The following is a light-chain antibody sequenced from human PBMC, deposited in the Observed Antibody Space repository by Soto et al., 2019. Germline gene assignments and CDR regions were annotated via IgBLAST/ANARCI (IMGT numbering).Light chain of an antibody. J-gene: IGKJ1*01. CDR3: MLDKNWLRT. CDR2: KVS. V-gene: IGKV2-30*01. CDR1: QSLENSHGDIY. Sequence: EVVMTQSPLSLPVTLGRPASISCRSNQSLENSHGDIYLNWFQQRPGQAPRRLIYKVSKRDSGVPDRFSGSGSGTDFTLKINRVEAEDVGVYYCMLDKNWLRTFGQGTKVEIK.